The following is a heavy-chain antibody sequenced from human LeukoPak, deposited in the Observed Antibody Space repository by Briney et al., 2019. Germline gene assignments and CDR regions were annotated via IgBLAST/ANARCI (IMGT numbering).Heavy chain of an antibody. Sequence: SETLSLTCSVSGGSVNNYYWNWIRQPPGKGVDWIGYIYYGGSTNYNPSLKSRVTISVDTSKNQFSLKLRSVTAADTAVYYCARGTIGSYTYWGQGTLVTVSS. CDR2: IYYGGST. CDR3: ARGTIGSYTY. D-gene: IGHD3-10*01. V-gene: IGHV4-59*02. CDR1: GGSVNNYY. J-gene: IGHJ4*02.